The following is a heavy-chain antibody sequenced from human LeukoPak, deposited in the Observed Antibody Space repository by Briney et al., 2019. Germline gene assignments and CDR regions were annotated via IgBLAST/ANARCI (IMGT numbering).Heavy chain of an antibody. D-gene: IGHD3-16*02. V-gene: IGHV4-39*01. CDR3: ARHSHRRGNAFEI. Sequence: SETLSLTCTVSGGSVSSPDDYWGWIRQPPGKGLEWSGSITGNTLYNPSLTSRVSMSIDLSKNQFTLRLSSVTAADTAAYYCARHSHRRGNAFEIWGPGTMVTVSS. CDR1: GGSVSSPDDY. J-gene: IGHJ3*02. CDR2: ITGNT.